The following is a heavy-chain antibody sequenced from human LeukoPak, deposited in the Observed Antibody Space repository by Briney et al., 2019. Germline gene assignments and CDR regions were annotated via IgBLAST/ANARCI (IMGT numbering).Heavy chain of an antibody. Sequence: GGSLRLSCAASGFTFSSYGMHWVRQAPGKGLEWVAFIRYDGSNKYYADSVKGRFTISRDNSKNTLYLKMNSLTAEDTAVYYCAKDLRRAGSQLVIMDYYYYMDVWGKGTTVTVSS. CDR2: IRYDGSNK. CDR3: AKDLRRAGSQLVIMDYYYYMDV. CDR1: GFTFSSYG. J-gene: IGHJ6*03. V-gene: IGHV3-30*02. D-gene: IGHD6-6*01.